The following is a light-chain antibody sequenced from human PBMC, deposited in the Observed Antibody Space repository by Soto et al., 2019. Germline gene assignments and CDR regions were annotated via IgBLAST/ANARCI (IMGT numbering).Light chain of an antibody. CDR2: AVN. CDR1: SSDVGGYNY. Sequence: QSGLTQPPPASGSPGQSVTISCTGTSSDVGGYNYVSWYQQHPGKAPKLIIYAVNKWPSGVPDRFSGSKSGNTASLTVSGLQAEDEADYYCSSYAGTTSIVFG. V-gene: IGLV2-8*01. J-gene: IGLJ1*01. CDR3: SSYAGTTSIV.